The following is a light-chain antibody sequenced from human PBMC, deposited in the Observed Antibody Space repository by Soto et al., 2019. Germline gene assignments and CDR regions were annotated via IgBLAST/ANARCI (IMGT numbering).Light chain of an antibody. Sequence: IVLTQSPATLSLSPGDRATLSCRASQSVGSYLAWYQQKPGQAPRLLIYDASSRATGIPARFSGSGSGTDFTLTITSLEPEDFAVYYCQQRSNWPSTFGGGTKVEIK. CDR1: QSVGSY. CDR3: QQRSNWPST. V-gene: IGKV3-11*01. J-gene: IGKJ4*01. CDR2: DAS.